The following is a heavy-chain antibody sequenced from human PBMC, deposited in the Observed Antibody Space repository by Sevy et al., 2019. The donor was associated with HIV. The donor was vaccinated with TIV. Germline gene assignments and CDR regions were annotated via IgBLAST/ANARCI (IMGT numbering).Heavy chain of an antibody. CDR1: GYSFTSYG. CDR3: TRDRMTTVTPDWFDP. Sequence: ASVKVSCKASGYSFTSYGINWVRQAPGQGLEWMGWISPYNGNTKYAQKLQGRVTMTTDTSTNTAYMDLRSLTSDDTAIYYCTRDRMTTVTPDWFDPWGQGTLVTVSS. D-gene: IGHD4-17*01. J-gene: IGHJ5*02. V-gene: IGHV1-18*01. CDR2: ISPYNGNT.